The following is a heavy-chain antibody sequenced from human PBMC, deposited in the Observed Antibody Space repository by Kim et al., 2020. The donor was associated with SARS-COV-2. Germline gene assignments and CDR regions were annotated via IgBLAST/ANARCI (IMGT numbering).Heavy chain of an antibody. V-gene: IGHV3-30-3*01. D-gene: IGHD1-1*01. CDR2: ISYDRSNK. Sequence: GGSLRLSCAASGFHFSTYAMHWVRQAPGKGLEWVAFISYDRSNKYYADSVKGRFTISRDNSKNTLYLQMNSLRAEDTAMYYCARSPPTQTSNDWYNDYWGQGTLVTVSS. CDR3: ARSPPTQTSNDWYNDY. CDR1: GFHFSTYA. J-gene: IGHJ4*02.